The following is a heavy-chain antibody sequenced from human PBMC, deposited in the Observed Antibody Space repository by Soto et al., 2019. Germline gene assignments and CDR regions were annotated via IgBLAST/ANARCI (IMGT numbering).Heavy chain of an antibody. J-gene: IGHJ6*03. CDR2: ISSSSSYI. Sequence: GGSLRLSCAASGFTFSSYSMNWVRQAPGKGLEWVSSISSSSSYIYYADSVKGRFTISRDNAKNSLYLQMNSLRAEDTAVYYCADGSSSSPQDYYYYMDVWGKGTTVTVSS. V-gene: IGHV3-21*01. D-gene: IGHD6-6*01. CDR3: ADGSSSSPQDYYYYMDV. CDR1: GFTFSSYS.